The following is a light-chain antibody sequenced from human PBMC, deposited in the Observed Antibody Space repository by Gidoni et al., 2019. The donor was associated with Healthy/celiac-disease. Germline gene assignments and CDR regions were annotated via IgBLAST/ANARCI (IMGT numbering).Light chain of an antibody. CDR2: WAS. Sequence: DIVMTQSPDSLAVSLGERATINCKSSQSVLYSSNNKNYLAWYQQKPGQPPKLIIYWASTRESGVPDRFSGSGSGTDFTLTISRLQAEDVAVYYCQQYYSNPWTFGQGTKVEIK. J-gene: IGKJ1*01. V-gene: IGKV4-1*01. CDR3: QQYYSNPWT. CDR1: QSVLYSSNNKNY.